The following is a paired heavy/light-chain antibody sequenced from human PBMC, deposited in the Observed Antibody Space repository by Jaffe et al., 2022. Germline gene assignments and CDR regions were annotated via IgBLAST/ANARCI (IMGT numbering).Heavy chain of an antibody. V-gene: IGHV1-69*08. CDR2: IIPMLGTT. Sequence: QVQLVQSGAEVKKPGSSVKVSCKASGGIFTSYTISWVRQAPGQGLEWMGRIIPMLGTTHYAQKFQGRVTFTADKSQNTAYMELQSLVSGDTAVYYCARDGFGEFSSALNPWGQGSLVTVSS. CDR3: ARDGFGEFSSALNP. J-gene: IGHJ5*02. CDR1: GGIFTSYT. D-gene: IGHD3-10*01.
Light chain of an antibody. CDR2: GAS. Sequence: DIQLTQSPSFLSASVGDRVTITCRASQDITNYLAWYQQKPGKAPNLLIFGASTLQSGVPSRFSGSGSGTEFTLTISSLQPEDFATYYCQQVNSYLLLTFGQGTKLEIK. V-gene: IGKV1-9*01. J-gene: IGKJ2*01. CDR3: QQVNSYLLLT. CDR1: QDITNY.